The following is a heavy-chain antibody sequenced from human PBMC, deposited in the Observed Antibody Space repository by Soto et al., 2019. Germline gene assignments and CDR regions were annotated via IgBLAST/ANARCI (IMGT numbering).Heavy chain of an antibody. Sequence: QVQLVQSGAEVKKPGASVKVSCKASGYTFTSYGISWVRQAPGQGLEWMGWISAYNGNTNYAQKLQGRVTMSTDTSSCTAYMDLRSLRSDDTAVYYCSRYESVIGPAAVDYFGQGTLVTVSS. CDR3: SRYESVIGPAAVDY. CDR1: GYTFTSYG. J-gene: IGHJ4*02. V-gene: IGHV1-18*01. CDR2: ISAYNGNT. D-gene: IGHD2-21*01.